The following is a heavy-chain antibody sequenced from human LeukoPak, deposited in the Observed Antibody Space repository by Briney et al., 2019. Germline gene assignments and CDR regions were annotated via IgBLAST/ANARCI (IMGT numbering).Heavy chain of an antibody. J-gene: IGHJ4*02. V-gene: IGHV3-48*03. CDR1: GFTFSTYE. CDR2: ISSSGSSI. D-gene: IGHD1-14*01. CDR3: ARQHVTRRSFES. Sequence: GGSLRLSCAASGFTFSTYEMNWVRQAPGKGLEWVSYISSSGSSIYYADSVKGRFTTSRDNAKYSLYLQMNSLRAEDTAVYYCARQHVTRRSFESWGQGTLVTVSS.